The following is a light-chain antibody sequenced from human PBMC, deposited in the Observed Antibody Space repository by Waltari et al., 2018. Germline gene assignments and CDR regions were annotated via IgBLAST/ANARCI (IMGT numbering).Light chain of an antibody. CDR3: QQYNVYSLT. V-gene: IGKV1-5*03. CDR2: KTS. J-gene: IGKJ4*01. Sequence: DIQMTQSPSTLSASVGDRVTITCRASQSISNWLAWYQQKPGKAPKILIYKTSNLESGVPSRCSGSGSGTEFTLTISSLQPDDFATYYCQQYNVYSLTFGGGTKVEIK. CDR1: QSISNW.